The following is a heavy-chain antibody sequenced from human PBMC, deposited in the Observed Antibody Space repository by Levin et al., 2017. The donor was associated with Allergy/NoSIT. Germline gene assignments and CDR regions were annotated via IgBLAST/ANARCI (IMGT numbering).Heavy chain of an antibody. D-gene: IGHD3-16*01. CDR3: AKGDQGDYLWGSYGNYDYYYMDV. CDR1: GFTFGSYA. V-gene: IGHV3-23*01. Sequence: GGSLRLSCAASGFTFGSYAMTWVRQAPGKGLDWVSAISGSGGSTYYADSVKGRFTISRDNSKNTLSLQMNSLTVEDTAIYYCAKGDQGDYLWGSYGNYDYYYMDVWGKGTTVTVSS. CDR2: ISGSGGST. J-gene: IGHJ6*03.